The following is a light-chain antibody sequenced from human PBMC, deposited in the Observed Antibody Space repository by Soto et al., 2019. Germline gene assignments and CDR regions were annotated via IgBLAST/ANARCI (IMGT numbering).Light chain of an antibody. CDR2: WAS. Sequence: DIVMTQSPDSLAVSLGERATINCRSSQSVFYSSDNKNYLAWYQQKPGQPPKLLFYWASAREPGVPDRFSVSGSGTHFTLTISSLQAEDVAVYYCQQYYDTQWTFGQGTKVDVK. CDR1: QSVFYSSDNKNY. V-gene: IGKV4-1*01. J-gene: IGKJ1*01. CDR3: QQYYDTQWT.